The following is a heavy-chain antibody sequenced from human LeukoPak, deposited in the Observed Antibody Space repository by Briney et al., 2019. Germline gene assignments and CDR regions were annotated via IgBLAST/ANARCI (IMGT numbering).Heavy chain of an antibody. CDR3: ARDRYYGSGTFDY. V-gene: IGHV3-23*01. J-gene: IGHJ4*02. Sequence: GGSLRLSCAASGFTFSSYAMTWVRQAPGKGLEWVSAITGGGDTTYYADSVKGRFTVSRDNAKNSLYLQMNSLRAEDTAVYFCARDRYYGSGTFDYWGQGTLVTVSS. CDR2: ITGGGDTT. D-gene: IGHD3-10*01. CDR1: GFTFSSYA.